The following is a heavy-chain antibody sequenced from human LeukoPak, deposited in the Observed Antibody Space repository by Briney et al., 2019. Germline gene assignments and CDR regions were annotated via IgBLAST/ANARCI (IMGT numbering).Heavy chain of an antibody. D-gene: IGHD6-19*01. J-gene: IGHJ6*03. Sequence: PSETLSLTCAVYGGSFSGYYWSWIRQPPGKGLEWIGEINHSGSTNYNPSLKSRVTISVDTSKNQFSLKLSSVTAADTAVYYCARGLSGWYLYYYYYYYMDVWGKGTTVTVSS. V-gene: IGHV4-34*01. CDR1: GGSFSGYY. CDR2: INHSGST. CDR3: ARGLSGWYLYYYYYYYMDV.